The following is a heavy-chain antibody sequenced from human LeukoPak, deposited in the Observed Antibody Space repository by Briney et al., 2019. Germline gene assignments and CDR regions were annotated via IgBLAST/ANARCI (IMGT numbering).Heavy chain of an antibody. CDR2: ISGSGGST. J-gene: IGHJ4*02. D-gene: IGHD2-2*01. V-gene: IGHV3-23*01. Sequence: SGGSLRLSCAASGFTFSSYAMSWLRQAPGKGLEWVSAISGSGGSTYYADSVKGRFTISRDNSKNTLYLQMNSLRAEDTAVYYCAKQDLGYCSSTSCYFGYWGQGTLVTVSS. CDR3: AKQDLGYCSSTSCYFGY. CDR1: GFTFSSYA.